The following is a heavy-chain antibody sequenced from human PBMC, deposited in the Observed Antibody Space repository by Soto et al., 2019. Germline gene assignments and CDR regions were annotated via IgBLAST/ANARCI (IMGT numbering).Heavy chain of an antibody. J-gene: IGHJ5*02. V-gene: IGHV3-48*01. D-gene: IGHD3-16*01. CDR2: ITNRGGSM. Sequence: EVQLLESGGGLAQPGGSLRLSCAASGFTFNTYPMSWVRQPPGKGLEWVSFITNRGGSMYYADSVKGRFTVSRDNAKNSLYLQMNSLRVEDTGVYYCAGVKEGAPDPWGQGILVTVS. CDR1: GFTFNTYP. CDR3: AGVKEGAPDP.